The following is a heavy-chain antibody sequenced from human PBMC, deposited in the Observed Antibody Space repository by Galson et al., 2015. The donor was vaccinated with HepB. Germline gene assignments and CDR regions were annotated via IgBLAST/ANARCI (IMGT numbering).Heavy chain of an antibody. Sequence: SLRLSCAASGFTFSSYAMHWVRQAPGKGLEWVAVISYDGSNKYYADSVRGRFTISRDNSKNTLYLQMNSLRAEDTAVYYCARDQMTTVTTEIGYWGQGTLVTVSS. J-gene: IGHJ4*02. CDR2: ISYDGSNK. V-gene: IGHV3-30-3*01. CDR3: ARDQMTTVTTEIGY. D-gene: IGHD4-17*01. CDR1: GFTFSSYA.